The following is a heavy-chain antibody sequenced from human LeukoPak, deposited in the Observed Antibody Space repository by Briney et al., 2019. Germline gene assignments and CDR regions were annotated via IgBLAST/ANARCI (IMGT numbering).Heavy chain of an antibody. J-gene: IGHJ4*02. V-gene: IGHV3-23*01. Sequence: WGSLTLSCAASGFTFSSYAMSWVRQGPGKGLEWVSASSGSGGSTYYADSAKGRFTTSRDNSKNPLYLQMNSLGAEDPAVYYCAKSVSRSYGVDYWGQGTLVTVSS. CDR3: AKSVSRSYGVDY. CDR2: SSGSGGST. CDR1: GFTFSSYA. D-gene: IGHD1-26*01.